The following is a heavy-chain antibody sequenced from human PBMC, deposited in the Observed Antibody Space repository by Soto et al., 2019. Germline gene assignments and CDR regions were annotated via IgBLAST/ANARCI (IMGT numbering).Heavy chain of an antibody. D-gene: IGHD3-22*01. CDR1: GYTFTSYG. CDR2: ISAYNGNT. J-gene: IGHJ3*02. V-gene: IGHV1-18*01. CDR3: ARAYYYSSGYYRFAFDI. Sequence: ASVKVSCKASGYTFTSYGISWVRQAPGQGLEWMGWISAYNGNTNYAQKLQGRVTMTTDTSTSTAYMELRSPRSDDTAVYYCARAYYYSSGYYRFAFDIWSRGTMVTVSS.